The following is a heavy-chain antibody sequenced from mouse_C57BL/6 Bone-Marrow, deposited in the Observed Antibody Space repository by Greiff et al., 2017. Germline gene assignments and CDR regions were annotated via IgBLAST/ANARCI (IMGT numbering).Heavy chain of an antibody. CDR2: SRNKANDYTT. CDR3: ARDWGYFDV. Sequence: EVKLVESGGGLVQSGRSLRLSCATSGFTFSDFYMEWVRQAPGKGLEWIAASRNKANDYTTEYSASVKGRFIVSRDTSQSILYLQMNALRAEDTAIYYCARDWGYFDVWGTGTTVTVSS. J-gene: IGHJ1*03. CDR1: GFTFSDFY. V-gene: IGHV7-1*01.